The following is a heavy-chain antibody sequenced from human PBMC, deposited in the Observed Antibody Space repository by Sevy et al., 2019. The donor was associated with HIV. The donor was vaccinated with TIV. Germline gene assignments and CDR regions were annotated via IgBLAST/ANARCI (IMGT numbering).Heavy chain of an antibody. D-gene: IGHD2-15*01. Sequence: GGSLRLSCAASGFTFSSYAMHWVRQAPGEGLEWVAVISYDGSNKYYADSVKGRFTISRDNSKNTLYLQMNSLRAEDTAVYYCARDALTRSGMDVWGQGTTVTVSS. CDR3: ARDALTRSGMDV. CDR1: GFTFSSYA. J-gene: IGHJ6*02. V-gene: IGHV3-30-3*01. CDR2: ISYDGSNK.